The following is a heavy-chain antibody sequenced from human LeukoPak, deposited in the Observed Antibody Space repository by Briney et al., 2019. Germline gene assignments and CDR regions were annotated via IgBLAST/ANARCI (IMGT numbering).Heavy chain of an antibody. Sequence: PGGSLRLSCAASGFTFSSYAMSWVRQPPGKGLEWIGSIYFTGSTYYNPSLKSRVTMSVDTSKNQFSLQVSSVTAADTAVYYCARHSRWFDYWGQGTLVTVSS. V-gene: IGHV4-39*01. CDR1: GFTFSSYA. CDR3: ARHSRWFDY. CDR2: IYFTGST. D-gene: IGHD5-24*01. J-gene: IGHJ4*02.